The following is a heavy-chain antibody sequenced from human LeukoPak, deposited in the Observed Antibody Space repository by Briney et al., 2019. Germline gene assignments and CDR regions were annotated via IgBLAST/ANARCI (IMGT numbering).Heavy chain of an antibody. J-gene: IGHJ4*02. CDR3: AREGGPYRPLDY. V-gene: IGHV4-4*02. CDR1: GGSITNTNY. CDR2: VNLQGST. Sequence: SGTLSLTCGVSGGSITNTNYWTWVRQPPGKGLEWIGEVNLQGSTNYNPSLVGRVAISVDTSENHISLQLTSVTAADTAVYYCAREGGPYRPLDYSGQGTLVTVSS.